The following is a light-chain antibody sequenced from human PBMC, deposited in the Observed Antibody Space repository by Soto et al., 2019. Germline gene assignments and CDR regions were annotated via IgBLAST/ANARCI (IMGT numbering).Light chain of an antibody. CDR2: GVV. CDR1: GNDVGAYNY. CDR3: CSFAGSNPFPYV. J-gene: IGLJ1*01. V-gene: IGLV2-11*01. Sequence: QSVLTQPRSVSGSPGQSVTISCTGTGNDVGAYNYVSWYQQHPGRPPKLLIYGVVRWPSGVPDRFSGSKSGNTASLTVSGLQPDGEADYHCCSFAGSNPFPYVFGTGTKVTVL.